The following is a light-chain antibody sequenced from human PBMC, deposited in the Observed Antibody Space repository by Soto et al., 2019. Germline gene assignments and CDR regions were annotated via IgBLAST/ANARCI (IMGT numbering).Light chain of an antibody. Sequence: ILLTQSPGTLSLSPGERATLSCRASQSVSSNYLAWYQQKPGQAPRLLIYGASSRATGIPDRFSGSGSGTDFTLTISRLEPEDFAVYYCQQYGRSPWTFGRGTKVDNK. CDR1: QSVSSNY. CDR3: QQYGRSPWT. CDR2: GAS. V-gene: IGKV3-20*01. J-gene: IGKJ1*01.